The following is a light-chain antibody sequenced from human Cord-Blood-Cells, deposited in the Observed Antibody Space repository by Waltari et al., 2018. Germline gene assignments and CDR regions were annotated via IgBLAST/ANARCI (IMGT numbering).Light chain of an antibody. Sequence: DIQMTQSPSSLSASVGDRVTITCRASQSISRYLNGYQQKPGKAPKLLIYAASSLQSGVPSRFSGSGSGTDFTLTISSLQPEDFATYYCQQSYSTPPFTFGPGTKVDIK. CDR1: QSISRY. J-gene: IGKJ3*01. CDR2: AAS. V-gene: IGKV1-39*01. CDR3: QQSYSTPPFT.